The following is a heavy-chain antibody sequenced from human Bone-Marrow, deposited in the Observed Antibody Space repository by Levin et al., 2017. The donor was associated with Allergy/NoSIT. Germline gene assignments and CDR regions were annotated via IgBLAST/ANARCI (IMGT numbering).Heavy chain of an antibody. CDR3: SRLRSHTQRYFYSGVDV. J-gene: IGHJ6*02. CDR2: INQDGSEK. V-gene: IGHV3-7*01. Sequence: GGSLRLSCAASGFASSYDWLNWVRQAPGKGLEWVANINQDGSEKYYVDSVKGRFTISRDNANDSLYLQMNSLRADDTGVYYCSRLRSHTQRYFYSGVDVWGRGTTVTVSS. CDR1: GFASSYDW. D-gene: IGHD3-10*01.